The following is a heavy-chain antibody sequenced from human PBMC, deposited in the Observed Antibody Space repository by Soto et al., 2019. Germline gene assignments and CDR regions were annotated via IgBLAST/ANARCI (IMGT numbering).Heavy chain of an antibody. Sequence: VQLVESGGGFVKPGGSLRLSCAASGCTFSNAWISWVRQAPGKGLEGVGRIKSKTDGWTAEYAAPVKARFTISRDDSQNTLYLQMNSLKTEDTAVYYCTASLPRVGWEDLQVYRCYYWGQGTLVTVSS. CDR2: IKSKTDGWTA. CDR1: GCTFSNAW. CDR3: TASLPRVGWEDLQVYRCYY. J-gene: IGHJ4*02. D-gene: IGHD3-16*02. V-gene: IGHV3-15*01.